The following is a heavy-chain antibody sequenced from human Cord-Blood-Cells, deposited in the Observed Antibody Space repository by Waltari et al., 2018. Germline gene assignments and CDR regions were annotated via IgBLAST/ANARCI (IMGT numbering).Heavy chain of an antibody. CDR2: FDPEDGET. CDR1: GSTLTDLS. V-gene: IGHV1-24*01. Sequence: QVQLVQSGAEVNKPGASVKVSCKVSGSTLTDLSMHWVRQAPGKELEGMGGFDPEDGETIYAQKFQGRVTMTEDTSTDTAYMELSSMRSEDTAVYYCATSQRFLEWLLYFDYWGQGTLVTVSS. J-gene: IGHJ4*02. CDR3: ATSQRFLEWLLYFDY. D-gene: IGHD3-3*01.